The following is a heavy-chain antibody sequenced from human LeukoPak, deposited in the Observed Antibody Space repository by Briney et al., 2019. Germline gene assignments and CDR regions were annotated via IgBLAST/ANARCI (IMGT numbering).Heavy chain of an antibody. J-gene: IGHJ6*03. V-gene: IGHV1-46*01. CDR2: INPSGGST. CDR1: GYTFTSYY. Sequence: ASVKVSCKASGYTFTSYYMHWVRQAPGQGLEWMGIINPSGGSTTYAQKFQGRVTMTRDMSTSTVYMELRSLRSDDTAVYYCARGGIAVADPEYYYYYYMDVWGKGTTVTVSS. D-gene: IGHD6-19*01. CDR3: ARGGIAVADPEYYYYYYMDV.